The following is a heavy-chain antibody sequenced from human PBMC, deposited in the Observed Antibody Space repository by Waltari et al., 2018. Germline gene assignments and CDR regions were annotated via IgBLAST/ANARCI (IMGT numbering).Heavy chain of an antibody. V-gene: IGHV4-39*01. J-gene: IGHJ4*02. CDR3: ARQMEGSPLGDY. CDR2: IYYSGST. CDR1: GGSISSSSYY. D-gene: IGHD7-27*01. Sequence: QLQLQESGPGLVKPSETLSLTCTVSGGSISSSSYYWGWIRQPPGKGLEWIGSIYYSGSTYYNPALKSRVTISVDTSKNQFSLKLSSVTAADTAVYYCARQMEGSPLGDYWGQGTLVTVSS.